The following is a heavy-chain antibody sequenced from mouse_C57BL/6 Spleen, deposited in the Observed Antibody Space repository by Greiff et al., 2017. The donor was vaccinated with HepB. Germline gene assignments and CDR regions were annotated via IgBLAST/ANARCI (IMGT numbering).Heavy chain of an antibody. Sequence: VNVVESGAELVKPGASVKLSCKASGYTFTEYTIHWVKQRSGQGLEWIGWFYPGSGSIKYNEKFKDKATLTADKSSSTVYMELSRLTSEDSAVYFCARHEDYYGSWYFDVWGTGTTVTVSS. CDR1: GYTFTEYT. CDR3: ARHEDYYGSWYFDV. V-gene: IGHV1-62-2*01. J-gene: IGHJ1*03. D-gene: IGHD1-1*01. CDR2: FYPGSGSI.